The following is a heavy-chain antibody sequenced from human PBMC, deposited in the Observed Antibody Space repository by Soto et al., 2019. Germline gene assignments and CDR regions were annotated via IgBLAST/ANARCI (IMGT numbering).Heavy chain of an antibody. CDR3: ARDVWEGAAVFGSNTYSYYHGMDV. V-gene: IGHV3-7*05. CDR1: GFTFSSYW. J-gene: IGHJ6*02. D-gene: IGHD3-16*01. Sequence: EVQLVESGGGLVQPGGSLRVSCAASGFTFSSYWMSWVRQAPGKGLQRVANIKRDGSEKYYVDSVKGRFIISRDNAKNSRYLQMNSVRVEDTAVYYCARDVWEGAAVFGSNTYSYYHGMDVWGQGTTVTVSS. CDR2: IKRDGSEK.